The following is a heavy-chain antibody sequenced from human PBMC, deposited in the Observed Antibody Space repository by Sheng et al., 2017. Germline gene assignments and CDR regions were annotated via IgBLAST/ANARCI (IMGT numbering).Heavy chain of an antibody. CDR1: GGSISSGGYS. D-gene: IGHD6-19*01. CDR3: ARGLNGYSSLYGMDV. CDR2: IYHSGST. J-gene: IGHJ6*02. Sequence: QLQLQESGSGLVKPSQTLSLTCAVSGGSISSGGYSWSWIRQPPGKGLEWIGYIYHSGSTYYNPSLKSRVTISVDRSKNQFSLKLSSVTAADTAVYYCARGLNGYSSLYGMDVWGQGTTVTVSS. V-gene: IGHV4-30-2*01.